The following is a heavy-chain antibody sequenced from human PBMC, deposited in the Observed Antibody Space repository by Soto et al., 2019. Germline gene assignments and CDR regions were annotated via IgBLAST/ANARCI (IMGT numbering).Heavy chain of an antibody. CDR3: ARNYGGNVDY. CDR1: GGSISSSDYY. Sequence: SETLSLTCTVSGGSISSSDYYWGWIRQPPGKGLEWIGNIYYSGSASYNPSLKSRVTISVDTSKNQFSLKLSSATAADTAVYYCARNYGGNVDYWGQGTLVTVSS. V-gene: IGHV4-39*01. CDR2: IYYSGSA. D-gene: IGHD4-17*01. J-gene: IGHJ4*02.